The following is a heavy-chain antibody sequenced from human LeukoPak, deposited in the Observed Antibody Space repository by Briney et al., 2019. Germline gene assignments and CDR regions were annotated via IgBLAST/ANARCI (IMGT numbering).Heavy chain of an antibody. CDR3: AKVIVPATVMISNYYYYYGMDV. CDR2: ISGSGGST. V-gene: IGHV3-23*01. CDR1: GFTFSSYA. Sequence: PGGSLRPSCAASGFTFSSYAMSWVRQAPGKGLEWVSAISGSGGSTYYADSVKGRFTISRDNSKNTLYLQMNSLRAEDTAVYYCAKVIVPATVMISNYYYYYGMDVWGQGTTVTVSS. J-gene: IGHJ6*02. D-gene: IGHD2-2*01.